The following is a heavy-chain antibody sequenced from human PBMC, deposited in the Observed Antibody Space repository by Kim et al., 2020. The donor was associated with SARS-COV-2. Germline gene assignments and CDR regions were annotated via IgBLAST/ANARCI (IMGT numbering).Heavy chain of an antibody. CDR1: GGSFSGYY. D-gene: IGHD6-19*01. J-gene: IGHJ2*01. CDR3: ARGGAVAGTRYWYFDL. Sequence: SETLSLTCAVYGGSFSGYYWSWIRQPPGKGLEWIGEINHSGSTNYNPSLKSRVTISVDTSKNQFSLKLSSVTAADTAVYYCARGGAVAGTRYWYFDLWGRGTLVTVSS. V-gene: IGHV4-34*01. CDR2: INHSGST.